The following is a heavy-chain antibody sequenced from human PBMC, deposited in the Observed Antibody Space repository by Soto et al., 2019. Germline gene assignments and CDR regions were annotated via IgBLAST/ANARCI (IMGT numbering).Heavy chain of an antibody. CDR2: IWYDGSNK. V-gene: IGHV3-33*01. D-gene: IGHD3-16*01. J-gene: IGHJ4*02. CDR3: ARQGDGYFDY. CDR1: GFTFSSYG. Sequence: QVQLVESGGGVVQPGRSLRLSCAASGFTFSSYGMHWVRQAPGKGLEWVAVIWYDGSNKYYADSVKGRFTICRDNSKNTLYLQMNSLRAEDTAVYYCARQGDGYFDYWGQGTLVTVSS.